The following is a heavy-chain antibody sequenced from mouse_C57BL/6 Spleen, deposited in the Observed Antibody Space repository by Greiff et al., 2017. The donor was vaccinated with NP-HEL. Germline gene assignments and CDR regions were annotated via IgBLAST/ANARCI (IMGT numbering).Heavy chain of an antibody. CDR2: IYPGDGDT. J-gene: IGHJ4*01. D-gene: IGHD3-2*02. CDR3: ALDSSGYCAMDY. CDR1: GYAFSSSW. Sequence: VKVVESGPELVKPGASVKISCKASGYAFSSSWMNWVKQRPGKGLEWIGRIYPGDGDTNYNGKFKGKATLTADKSSSTAYMQLSSLTSEDSAVYFCALDSSGYCAMDYWGQGTSVTVSS. V-gene: IGHV1-82*01.